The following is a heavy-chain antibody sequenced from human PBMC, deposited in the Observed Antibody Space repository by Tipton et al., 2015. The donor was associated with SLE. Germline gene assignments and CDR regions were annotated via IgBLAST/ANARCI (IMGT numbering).Heavy chain of an antibody. D-gene: IGHD2-2*01. CDR2: ISSDGSNK. J-gene: IGHJ4*02. CDR1: GVTFRTSN. CDR3: ARSGFEPAALGY. V-gene: IGHV3-30*04. Sequence: RSLRLSCVASGVTFRTSNMHWVRQAPGKGLEWVAGISSDGSNKYYADAVKGRGTVSGDNAKNTLFLQMHSLRGDDTALYYCARSGFEPAALGYWGQGTLVTVSS.